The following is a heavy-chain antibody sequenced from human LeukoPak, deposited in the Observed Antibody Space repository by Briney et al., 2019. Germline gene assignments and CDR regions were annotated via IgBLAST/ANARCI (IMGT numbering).Heavy chain of an antibody. Sequence: ASVKVSCKASGYTFTNYYLHWVRQAPGHGLEWMAIINPSDGGTYYEQKLQGRVTVTRDTSTSTVYTELSSLRSEDTAVYYCARDTRTMTAVTRGQHYYYGLDVWGQGTTVTASS. V-gene: IGHV1-46*01. CDR1: GYTFTNYY. CDR2: INPSDGGT. CDR3: ARDTRTMTAVTRGQHYYYGLDV. D-gene: IGHD4-17*01. J-gene: IGHJ6*02.